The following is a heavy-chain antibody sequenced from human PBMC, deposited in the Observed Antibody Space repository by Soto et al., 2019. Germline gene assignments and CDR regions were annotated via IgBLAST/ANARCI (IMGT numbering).Heavy chain of an antibody. CDR3: ARGFFGTGGSYYFDY. D-gene: IGHD3-16*01. Sequence: ASVKVSCKASGGTFSSYTISWVRQAPGQGLEWMGRIIPILGIANYAQKFQGRVTITADKSTSTAYMELSSLRSEDTAVYYCARGFFGTGGSYYFDYWGQGTLVTVSS. V-gene: IGHV1-69*02. CDR2: IIPILGIA. J-gene: IGHJ4*02. CDR1: GGTFSSYT.